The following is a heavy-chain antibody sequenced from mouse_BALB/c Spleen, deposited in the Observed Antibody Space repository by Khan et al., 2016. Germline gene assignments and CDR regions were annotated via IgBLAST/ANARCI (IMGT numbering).Heavy chain of an antibody. Sequence: QIQLVQSGAELVRPGASVKLSCKASGYTFTSYWINWVRQRPGQGLEWIGNIYPSTDYANYNERFKDKATLTVDKSSSTAYMQLSSPTSEDSAVYYCIRYGAVADYWGQGTTLTVSS. CDR2: IYPSTDYA. V-gene: IGHV1-69*02. D-gene: IGHD1-1*01. CDR1: GYTFTSYW. CDR3: IRYGAVADY. J-gene: IGHJ2*01.